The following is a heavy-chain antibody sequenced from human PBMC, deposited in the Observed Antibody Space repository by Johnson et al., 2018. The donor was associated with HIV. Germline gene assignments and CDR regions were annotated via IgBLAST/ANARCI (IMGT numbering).Heavy chain of an antibody. CDR2: IRYDGSNK. D-gene: IGHD6-25*01. CDR3: AKDHLERTDAFDI. V-gene: IGHV3-30*02. Sequence: VQLLESGGGLVQPGGSLRLSCAASGFTFSSYWMSWVRQAPGKGLEWVAFIRYDGSNKYYADSVKGRFTISRDNSKNTLYLQMNSLRAEDTAVYYCAKDHLERTDAFDIWGQGTMVTVSS. J-gene: IGHJ3*02. CDR1: GFTFSSYW.